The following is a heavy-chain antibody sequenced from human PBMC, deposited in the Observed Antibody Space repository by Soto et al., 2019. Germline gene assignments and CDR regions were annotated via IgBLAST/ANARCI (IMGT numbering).Heavy chain of an antibody. D-gene: IGHD3-10*01. V-gene: IGHV3-11*04. Sequence: PGGSLRLSCAASGFPFSDYYMGWIRQAPGKGLEWVSYISSSGSTIYYADSVKGRFTIARDNAKNSLYLQMNSLRAEDTAVYYCARATGADKEDYWGQGTLVTVSS. J-gene: IGHJ4*02. CDR3: ARATGADKEDY. CDR1: GFPFSDYY. CDR2: ISSSGSTI.